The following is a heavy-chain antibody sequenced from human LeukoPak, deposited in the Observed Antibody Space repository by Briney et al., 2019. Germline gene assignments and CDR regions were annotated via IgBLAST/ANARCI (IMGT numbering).Heavy chain of an antibody. V-gene: IGHV1-69*08. D-gene: IGHD1-26*01. CDR3: TRVNLRGSQYNWFDP. J-gene: IGHJ5*02. CDR1: GGTFRSHI. CDR2: IIPVIDSA. Sequence: SVKVSCKTSGGTFRSHIFSWVRQAPGQGLEWMGRIIPVIDSAKYAQKFQDRITITADTSTGTAYMDLSSLTSEDTAVYYCTRVNLRGSQYNWFDPWGQGTLVTVSS.